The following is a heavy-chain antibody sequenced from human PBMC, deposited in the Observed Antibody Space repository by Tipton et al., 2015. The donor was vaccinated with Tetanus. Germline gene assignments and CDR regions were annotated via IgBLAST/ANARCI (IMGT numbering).Heavy chain of an antibody. CDR1: GASVRAGDYS. V-gene: IGHV4-31*03. J-gene: IGHJ4*02. D-gene: IGHD2-2*01. CDR3: ASDPALMGNFDY. Sequence: TLSLTCTVSGASVRAGDYSWGWIRQQPGKGLEWIGYIDYRGNTYYNPSLRRRVTFSFDTSENQFSLKLTSVTAADTAVYYCASDPALMGNFDYWGQGTLVTVSS. CDR2: IDYRGNT.